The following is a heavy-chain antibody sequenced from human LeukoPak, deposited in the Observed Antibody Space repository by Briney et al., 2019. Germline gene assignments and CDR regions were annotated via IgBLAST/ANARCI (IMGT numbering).Heavy chain of an antibody. Sequence: PSETLSLTCAVYGGSFSGYYWSWIRQPPGKGLEWIGEINPSGNTKHNPSLKSRVTISVDTSKNQFSLKLNSVTAADTAVYYCARRRRNYAVDSWGQGTLVTVSS. V-gene: IGHV4-34*01. CDR1: GGSFSGYY. D-gene: IGHD2-2*01. J-gene: IGHJ5*01. CDR3: ARRRRNYAVDS. CDR2: INPSGNT.